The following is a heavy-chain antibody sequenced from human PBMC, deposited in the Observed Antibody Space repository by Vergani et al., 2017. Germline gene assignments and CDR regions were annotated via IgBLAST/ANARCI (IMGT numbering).Heavy chain of an antibody. CDR2: INPNSGGT. D-gene: IGHD6-6*01. CDR3: ARDYSVNSSSAFDP. J-gene: IGHJ5*02. V-gene: IGHV1-2*04. CDR1: GYTFTGYY. Sequence: QVQLVQSGSELKKPGASVKVSCKASGYTFTGYYMHWVRQAPGQGLEWMGWINPNSGGTNYAQKFQGWVTMTRDTSISTAYMELSRLRSDDTAVYYCARDYSVNSSSAFDPWGQGTLVTVSS.